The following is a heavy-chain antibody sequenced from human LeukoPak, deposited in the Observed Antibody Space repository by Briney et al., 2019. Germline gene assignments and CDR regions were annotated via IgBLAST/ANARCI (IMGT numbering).Heavy chain of an antibody. D-gene: IGHD4-17*01. CDR2: ISYDGTNK. Sequence: GRSLRLSCAASGFTFSIFAMHWVRQAPGKGLEWVAVISYDGTNKYYADSVKGRFTISRDNSKHTLYLQMNSLRVEDTAVYYCAREFLEKGQYGDYEYFQHWGQGTLVTVSS. CDR1: GFTFSIFA. J-gene: IGHJ1*01. CDR3: AREFLEKGQYGDYEYFQH. V-gene: IGHV3-30*04.